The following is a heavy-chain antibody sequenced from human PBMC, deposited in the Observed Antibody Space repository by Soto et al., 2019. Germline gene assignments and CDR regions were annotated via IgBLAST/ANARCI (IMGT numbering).Heavy chain of an antibody. V-gene: IGHV4-34*01. D-gene: IGHD6-19*01. CDR3: ARGGPGNRTVAGPAYYFDD. CDR2: INHGGST. Sequence: SETLSLTCAVYGGSFIGYYWSWIRQPPGKGLEWIGEINHGGSTNYNPPLKSRVTISVDTSKNQFSLKLSSVTAADTAVYYCARGGPGNRTVAGPAYYFDDWGQGTLVTVSS. J-gene: IGHJ4*02. CDR1: GGSFIGYY.